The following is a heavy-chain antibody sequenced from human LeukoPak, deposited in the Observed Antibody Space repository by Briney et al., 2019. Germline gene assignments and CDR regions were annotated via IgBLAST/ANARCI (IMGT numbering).Heavy chain of an antibody. J-gene: IGHJ4*02. D-gene: IGHD1-26*01. CDR3: ARGEWRELVYAN. Sequence: SVKVSCKASGGTFSSYAISWVRQAPGQGLEWMGGIIPIFGTANYAQKFQGRVTITADESTSTAYMELSSLRSEDTAGYYCARGEWRELVYANWGQGTLVTVSS. V-gene: IGHV1-69*13. CDR2: IIPIFGTA. CDR1: GGTFSSYA.